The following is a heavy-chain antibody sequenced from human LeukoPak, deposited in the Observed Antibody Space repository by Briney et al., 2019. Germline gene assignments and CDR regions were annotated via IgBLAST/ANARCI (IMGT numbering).Heavy chain of an antibody. CDR3: ARAAYSGSYHSDY. Sequence: SETLSLTCTVSGGSVNSGSYYWNWIRQPPGKGLEWIGYIYYSGSTNYNPFLKSRVTISVDTSKNQFSLKLSSVTAADTAVYYCARAAYSGSYHSDYWGQRTLVTVSS. V-gene: IGHV4-61*01. CDR1: GGSVNSGSYY. D-gene: IGHD1-26*01. J-gene: IGHJ4*02. CDR2: IYYSGST.